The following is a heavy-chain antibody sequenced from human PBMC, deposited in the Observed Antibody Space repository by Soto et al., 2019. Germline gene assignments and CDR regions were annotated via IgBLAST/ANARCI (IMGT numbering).Heavy chain of an antibody. V-gene: IGHV4-4*07. CDR2: IYTSGST. CDR1: GGSISSYY. CDR3: ARDRWERDYYGSGSYNYYGMDV. Sequence: SETLSLTCTVSGGSISSYYWSWIRQPAGKGLEWIGRIYTSGSTNYNPSLKSRVTMSVDTAKNQFSLKLSPVIAADTAVYYCARDRWERDYYGSGSYNYYGMDVWGQGTTVTVSS. J-gene: IGHJ6*02. D-gene: IGHD3-10*01.